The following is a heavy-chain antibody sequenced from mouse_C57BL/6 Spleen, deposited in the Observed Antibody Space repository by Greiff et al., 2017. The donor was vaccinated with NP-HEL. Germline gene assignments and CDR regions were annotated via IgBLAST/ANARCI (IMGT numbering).Heavy chain of an antibody. CDR1: GFTFSDYG. D-gene: IGHD2-2*01. CDR2: ISSGSSTI. CDR3: ARNDYGYGFAY. J-gene: IGHJ3*01. Sequence: EVKLQESGGGLVKPGGSLKLSCAASGFTFSDYGMHWVRQAPEKGLEWVAYISSGSSTIYYADTVKGRFTISRDNAKNTLFLQMTSLRSEDTAMYYCARNDYGYGFAYWGQGTLVTVSA. V-gene: IGHV5-17*01.